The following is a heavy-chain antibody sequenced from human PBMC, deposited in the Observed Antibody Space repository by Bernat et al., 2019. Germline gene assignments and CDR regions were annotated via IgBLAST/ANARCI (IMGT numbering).Heavy chain of an antibody. CDR1: GFTFSSYA. CDR2: ISYDGSNK. Sequence: QVQLVESGGGVVQPGRSLRLSCAASGFTFSSYAMHWVRQAPGKGLGGVEVISYDGSNKYYADSVKGRFTISRDNSKNTLYLQMNSLRAEDTAVYYCASNRHRPIAVAGTEVDYWGQGTLVTVSS. CDR3: ASNRHRPIAVAGTEVDY. J-gene: IGHJ4*02. V-gene: IGHV3-30-3*01. D-gene: IGHD6-19*01.